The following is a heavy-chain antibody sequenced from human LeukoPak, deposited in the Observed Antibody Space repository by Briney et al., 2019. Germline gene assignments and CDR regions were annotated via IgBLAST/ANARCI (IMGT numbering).Heavy chain of an antibody. CDR3: ARVGVVEGNDFWSGYYAVTTYYYYMDV. D-gene: IGHD3-3*01. V-gene: IGHV4-59*01. J-gene: IGHJ6*03. CDR2: IYYSGST. CDR1: GGSISSYY. Sequence: SETLSLTCTVSGGSISSYYWSWIRQPPGKGLEWIGYIYYSGSTNYNPSLKSRVTISVDTSKNQFSLKLSSVTAADTAVYYCARVGVVEGNDFWSGYYAVTTYYYYMDVRGKGTTVTVSS.